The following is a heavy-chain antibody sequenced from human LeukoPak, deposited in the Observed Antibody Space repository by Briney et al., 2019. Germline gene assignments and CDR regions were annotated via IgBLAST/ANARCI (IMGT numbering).Heavy chain of an antibody. CDR3: AREGKDDFWSGSYYYYYMDV. V-gene: IGHV4-61*02. CDR1: GGSISSGSYY. D-gene: IGHD3-3*01. CDR2: IYTSGST. Sequence: PSQTLSLTCTVSGGSISSGSYYWSWIRQPAGKGLEWIGRIYTSGSTNYNPSLKSRVTISVDTSKNQFSLKLSSVTAADTAVYYCAREGKDDFWSGSYYYYYMDVWGKGTTVTVSS. J-gene: IGHJ6*03.